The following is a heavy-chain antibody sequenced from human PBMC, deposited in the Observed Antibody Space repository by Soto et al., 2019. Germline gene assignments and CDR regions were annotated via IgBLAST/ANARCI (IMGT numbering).Heavy chain of an antibody. CDR2: ISYDGSNK. V-gene: IGHV3-30*18. CDR3: AKDSHNLKRRIVVVPAAMNHGGYYGMDV. Sequence: GGSLRLSCAASGFTFSSYGMHWVRQAPGKGLEWVAVISYDGSNKYYADSVKGRFTISRDNSKNTLYLQMNSLRAEDTAVYYCAKDSHNLKRRIVVVPAAMNHGGYYGMDVWGQGTTVTVSS. D-gene: IGHD2-2*01. CDR1: GFTFSSYG. J-gene: IGHJ6*02.